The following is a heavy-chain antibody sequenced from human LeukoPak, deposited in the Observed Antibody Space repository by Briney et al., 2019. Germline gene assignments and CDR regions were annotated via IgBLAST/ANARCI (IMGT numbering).Heavy chain of an antibody. J-gene: IGHJ4*02. CDR2: IIPIFGTP. V-gene: IGHV1-69*13. Sequence: ASVKVSCKASGGTFSSYTISWVRQAPGQGLEWMGGIIPIFGTPHYAQKFQDRVTITADASTSTAYMELSSLRSEDTAVYYCARAYMTATRHFDSWGQGTLVTVSS. CDR1: GGTFSSYT. D-gene: IGHD2-21*02. CDR3: ARAYMTATRHFDS.